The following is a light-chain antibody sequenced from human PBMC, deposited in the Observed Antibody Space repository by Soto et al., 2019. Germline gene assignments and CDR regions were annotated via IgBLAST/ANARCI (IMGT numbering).Light chain of an antibody. CDR1: SSDVGGYNY. V-gene: IGLV2-14*01. Sequence: QSALTQPASVSGSPGQSITISCTGTSSDVGGYNYVSWYQQHPGKAPKLIIYEVTNRPSGVSNRSSGSKSDNTASLTISGLQAEDEADYYCISYTSVSYTSIYVFGTGTKLTVL. CDR3: ISYTSVSYTSIYV. J-gene: IGLJ1*01. CDR2: EVT.